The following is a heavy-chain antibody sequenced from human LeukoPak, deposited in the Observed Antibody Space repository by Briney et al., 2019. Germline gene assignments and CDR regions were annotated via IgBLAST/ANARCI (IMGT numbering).Heavy chain of an antibody. D-gene: IGHD1-26*01. V-gene: IGHV4-61*02. CDR2: IYSSGRT. J-gene: IGHJ5*02. CDR3: AREWELLGAWFDP. CDR1: GDSINSGSYY. Sequence: SQTLSLTCTVSGDSINSGSYYWSWIRQPAGKGLEWIGRIYSSGRTNYNPSLKSRVTISVDTSKNQFSLKLSSATAADTAVYYCAREWELLGAWFDPWGQGTLVTVSS.